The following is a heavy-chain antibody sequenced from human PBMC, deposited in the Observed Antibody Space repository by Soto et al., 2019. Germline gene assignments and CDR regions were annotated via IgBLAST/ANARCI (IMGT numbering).Heavy chain of an antibody. CDR1: VWSFIGYY. J-gene: IGHJ4*02. D-gene: IGHD5-18*01. Sequence: SETLSLTCSFYVWSFIGYYWSLILQPPGKGLEWIGEINHSGSTNYNPSLKSRVTISVDTSKNQFSLKLSSVTAADTAVYYCARKWLFEYWGQRNMVNVSS. CDR3: ARKWLFEY. CDR2: INHSGST. V-gene: IGHV4-34*01.